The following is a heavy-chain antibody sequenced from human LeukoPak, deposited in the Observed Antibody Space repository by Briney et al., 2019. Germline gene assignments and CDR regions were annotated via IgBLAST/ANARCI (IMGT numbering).Heavy chain of an antibody. CDR2: INHSGST. CDR1: GGSFSGYY. Sequence: PSETLSLTCAVYGGSFSGYYWSWIRQPPGKGLEWIGEINHSGSTNYNSSLKSRVTISVDTSKNQFSLKLSSVTAADTAVYYCARGGRWLQLLKSWYFDLWGRGTLVTVSS. CDR3: ARGGRWLQLLKSWYFDL. J-gene: IGHJ2*01. D-gene: IGHD5-24*01. V-gene: IGHV4-34*01.